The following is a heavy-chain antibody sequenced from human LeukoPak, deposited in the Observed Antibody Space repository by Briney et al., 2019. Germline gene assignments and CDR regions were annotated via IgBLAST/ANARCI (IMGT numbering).Heavy chain of an antibody. D-gene: IGHD3-10*01. CDR2: IYYSGST. J-gene: IGHJ4*02. CDR1: GGSISSYY. CDR3: ARHPNYGSGSYSLDY. V-gene: IGHV4-59*08. Sequence: KSSETLSLTCTVSGGSISSYYWSWIRQPPGKGLEWIGYIYYSGSTNYNPSLKSRVTISVDTSKNQFSLKLSSVTAADTAVYYCARHPNYGSGSYSLDYWGQGTLVTVSS.